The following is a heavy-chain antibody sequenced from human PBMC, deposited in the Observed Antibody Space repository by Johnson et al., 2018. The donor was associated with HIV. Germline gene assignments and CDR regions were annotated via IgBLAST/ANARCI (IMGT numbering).Heavy chain of an antibody. CDR2: ISYDGSNK. D-gene: IGHD4-23*01. J-gene: IGHJ3*02. V-gene: IGHV3-30*04. CDR3: ARGDWLTVVTSPDAFDI. CDR1: GFTFSSYA. Sequence: LVESGGGVVQPGRSLRLSCADSGFTFSSYAMHWVRQAPGKGLEWVAVISYDGSNKHYAHSVKGRYSISRDNTKDTLSLQMNSLRVEDTAVYYCARGDWLTVVTSPDAFDIWGQGTMVTVSS.